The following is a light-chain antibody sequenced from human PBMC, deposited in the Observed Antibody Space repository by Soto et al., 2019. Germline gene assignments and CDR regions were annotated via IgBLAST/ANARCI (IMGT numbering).Light chain of an antibody. CDR1: QSVSSSY. V-gene: IGKV3-20*01. Sequence: EIVLTQSPGTLSLSPGERATLSCRASQSVSSSYLAWYQQKPGQAPRLLIYGASSRATGIPDRYSGSGSGTDFTLTISSLQSEDFAFYYCQQYNSWPLTFGGGTNVEIK. CDR2: GAS. CDR3: QQYNSWPLT. J-gene: IGKJ4*01.